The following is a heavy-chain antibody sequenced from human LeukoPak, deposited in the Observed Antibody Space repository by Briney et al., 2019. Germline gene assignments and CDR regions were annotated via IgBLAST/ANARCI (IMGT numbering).Heavy chain of an antibody. D-gene: IGHD6-6*01. CDR1: GGSISSSSYY. V-gene: IGHV4-39*01. CDR2: IYYSGSA. J-gene: IGHJ3*02. CDR3: ARRSIELNAFDI. Sequence: SETLSLTCIVSGGSISSSSYYWGWIRQPPGKGLEWIGSIYYSGSAYYNPSLKSRVTISVDTSKNQFSLKLSSVTAADTAVYYCARRSIELNAFDIRGQGTMVTVSS.